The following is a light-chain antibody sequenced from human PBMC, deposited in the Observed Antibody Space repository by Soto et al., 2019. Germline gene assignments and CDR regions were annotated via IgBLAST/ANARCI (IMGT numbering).Light chain of an antibody. CDR1: SSDVGGYNY. V-gene: IGLV2-14*01. CDR3: SSYTSSSTPYV. Sequence: QAVLTQPASVSGSPGQSITISCTGTSSDVGGYNYVSWYQQHPGKAPKLMIYEVSNRPSGVSNRFSGSKSGNTASLTISGLQAEDEADYYCSSYTSSSTPYVLGNGTKLTVL. CDR2: EVS. J-gene: IGLJ1*01.